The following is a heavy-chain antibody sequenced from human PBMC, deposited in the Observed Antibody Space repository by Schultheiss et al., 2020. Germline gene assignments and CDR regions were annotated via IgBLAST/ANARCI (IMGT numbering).Heavy chain of an antibody. D-gene: IGHD5-12*01. CDR2: INPNSGGT. J-gene: IGHJ6*03. CDR1: GYTFTVYY. V-gene: IGHV1-2*02. CDR3: ARGVSGSLYYYMDV. Sequence: ASVKVSGKASGYTFTVYYMHWVRQAPGQGLEWMGWINPNSGGTNYAQKLQGRVTMTTDTSTSTAYMELRSLRSDDTAVYYCARGVSGSLYYYMDVWGKGTTVTVSS.